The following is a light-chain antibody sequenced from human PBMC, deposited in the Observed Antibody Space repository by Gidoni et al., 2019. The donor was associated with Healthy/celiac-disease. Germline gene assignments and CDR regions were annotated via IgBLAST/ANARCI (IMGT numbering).Light chain of an antibody. CDR1: SSDVGGYNY. CDR2: DVS. Sequence: QSALTQPASVSGSPGQSITISCTGTSSDVGGYNYVSWYQRHPGQAPKLMIYDVSNRPSGVSNRFSGSKSGNTASLSISGLQADDEADYYCSSYTSSSFWVFGGGTKLTVL. J-gene: IGLJ3*02. V-gene: IGLV2-14*01. CDR3: SSYTSSSFWV.